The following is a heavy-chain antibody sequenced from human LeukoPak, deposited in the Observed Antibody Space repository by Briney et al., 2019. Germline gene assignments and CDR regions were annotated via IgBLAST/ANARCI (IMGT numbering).Heavy chain of an antibody. Sequence: SETLSLTCAVYGGSFSDYSWTWIRQPPGKGLEWIGSIYYSGSTYYNASLKSRVTISVNTSMNQFSLKLSSVTAADTAVYYCARGPTVKYFDYWGQGTLVTVSS. D-gene: IGHD4-17*01. CDR2: IYYSGST. V-gene: IGHV4-34*01. CDR1: GGSFSDYS. CDR3: ARGPTVKYFDY. J-gene: IGHJ4*02.